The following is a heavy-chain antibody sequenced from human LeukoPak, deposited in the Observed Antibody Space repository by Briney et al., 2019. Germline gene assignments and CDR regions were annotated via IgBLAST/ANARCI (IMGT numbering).Heavy chain of an antibody. D-gene: IGHD3-10*01. Sequence: PGGSLRLSCAASGFTFSSYAMSWVRQAPGKGLEWVSAISGSGGSTYYADSVKGRFTISRDNSKNTLYLQMNSLRAEDTALYYCARPLWPGSGTFLIDQWGQGALVTVTS. CDR2: ISGSGGST. J-gene: IGHJ4*02. CDR3: ARPLWPGSGTFLIDQ. CDR1: GFTFSSYA. V-gene: IGHV3-23*01.